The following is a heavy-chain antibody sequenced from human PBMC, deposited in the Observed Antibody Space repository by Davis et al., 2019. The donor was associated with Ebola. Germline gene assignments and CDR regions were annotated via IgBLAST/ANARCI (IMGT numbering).Heavy chain of an antibody. D-gene: IGHD3-9*01. CDR1: GGSISSSNW. Sequence: SETLSLTCAVSGGSISSSNWWRWVRQPPGKGLEWIGEIYHSGSTNYNPSLKSRVTISVDKSKNQFSLKLSSVTAADTAVYYCARDSSYYDILTGYWGGFDPWGQGTLVTVSS. V-gene: IGHV4-4*02. CDR3: ARDSSYYDILTGYWGGFDP. J-gene: IGHJ5*02. CDR2: IYHSGST.